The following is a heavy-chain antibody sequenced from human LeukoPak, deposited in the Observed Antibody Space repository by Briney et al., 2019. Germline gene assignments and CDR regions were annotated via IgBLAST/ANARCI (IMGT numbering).Heavy chain of an antibody. Sequence: SETLSLTCTVSGGSISSYYWSWIRQPPGKGLEWIGEINHSGSTNYNPSLKSRVTISVDTSKNQFSLKLSSVTAADTAVYYCATGRGLRLFDYWGQGTLVTVSS. CDR3: ATGRGLRLFDY. J-gene: IGHJ4*02. CDR1: GGSISSYY. CDR2: INHSGST. V-gene: IGHV4-34*01. D-gene: IGHD1-14*01.